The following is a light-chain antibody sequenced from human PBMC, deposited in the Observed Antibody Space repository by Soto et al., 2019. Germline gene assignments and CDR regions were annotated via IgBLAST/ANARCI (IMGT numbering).Light chain of an antibody. V-gene: IGKV1-27*01. CDR1: QDIRNY. Sequence: DIQMTQSPSSLSASVGDRVTITCRASQDIRNYLAWYQQKPGKVPKLLIYAASTLQSGVPSRFSGSGSGTDFTLTITSLQPEDVAAYYCRKYGGAPPFTFGPGTKVDIK. CDR2: AAS. J-gene: IGKJ3*01. CDR3: RKYGGAPPFT.